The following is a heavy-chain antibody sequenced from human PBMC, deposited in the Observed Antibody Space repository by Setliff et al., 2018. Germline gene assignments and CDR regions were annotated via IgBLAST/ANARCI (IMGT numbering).Heavy chain of an antibody. V-gene: IGHV4-61*02. CDR3: AKEGYYDHFGYYHYYFDF. J-gene: IGHJ4*02. CDR2: IYTSGST. CDR1: GGSISSGSYY. D-gene: IGHD3-22*01. Sequence: SETLSLTCAVSGGSISSGSYYWSWIRQPAGKGLEWIGRIYTSGSTNYNPSLKSRVAISVDTSKNQFSLRLSSVTAADTAVYYCAKEGYYDHFGYYHYYFDFRGQGTLVTVSS.